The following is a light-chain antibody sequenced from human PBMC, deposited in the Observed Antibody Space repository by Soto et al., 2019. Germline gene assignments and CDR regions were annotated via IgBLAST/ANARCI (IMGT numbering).Light chain of an antibody. J-gene: IGKJ4*01. CDR2: VAS. CDR1: QSVSRH. Sequence: VYQSPSSLSASVGDRVTITCRASQSVSRHLSWYQQKPGKAPNLLIYVASSLQSGVPSRFSGSGSGTDFTLTISSLQPEDFATYYCQQANSFPLTFGGGTKVDI. CDR3: QQANSFPLT. V-gene: IGKV1-39*01.